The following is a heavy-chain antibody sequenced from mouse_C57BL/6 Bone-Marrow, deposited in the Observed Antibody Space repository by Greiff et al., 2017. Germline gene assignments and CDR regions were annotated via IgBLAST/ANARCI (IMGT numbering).Heavy chain of an antibody. Sequence: VKLQQSGPELVKPGASVKISCKASGYSFTSYYIHWVKQRPGQGLEWIGWFHPGSGNTKYNEKFKGKATLTADTSSSTAYMQLSSLTSEASAVYYCANYYYWGQGTSVTVSS. V-gene: IGHV1-66*01. CDR3: ANYYY. CDR1: GYSFTSYY. J-gene: IGHJ4*01. CDR2: FHPGSGNT. D-gene: IGHD1-1*01.